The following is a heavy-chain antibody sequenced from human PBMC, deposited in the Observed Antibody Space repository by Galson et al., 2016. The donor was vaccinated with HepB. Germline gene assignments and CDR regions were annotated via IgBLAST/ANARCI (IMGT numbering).Heavy chain of an antibody. CDR2: INAGNGNT. V-gene: IGHV1-3*01. Sequence: SVKVSCKASGYTSTIYAMHWVRQAPGQRLEWMGRINAGNGNTKYSQKFQGRVTITRDTSASTAYMELSSLRSEDTAVYYCARDGHFYGSGYWGQGTVVTVSS. CDR1: GYTSTIYA. J-gene: IGHJ4*02. D-gene: IGHD3-10*01. CDR3: ARDGHFYGSGY.